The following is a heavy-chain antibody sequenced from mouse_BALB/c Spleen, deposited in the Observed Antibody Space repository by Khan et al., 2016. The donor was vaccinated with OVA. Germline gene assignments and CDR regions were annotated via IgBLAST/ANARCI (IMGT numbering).Heavy chain of an antibody. CDR3: ATPAYDGYYDY. J-gene: IGHJ2*01. D-gene: IGHD2-3*01. V-gene: IGHV1S137*01. Sequence: QVRLQQSGPELVRPGVSVKISCKGSGYTFTDYAMYWVKQSHAKSLEWIGLISTYSGNTNYNQKFKGKATMTVDKSSSTAYMELARLTSEDSAISYCATPAYDGYYDYWGQGTTLTVSS. CDR1: GYTFTDYA. CDR2: ISTYSGNT.